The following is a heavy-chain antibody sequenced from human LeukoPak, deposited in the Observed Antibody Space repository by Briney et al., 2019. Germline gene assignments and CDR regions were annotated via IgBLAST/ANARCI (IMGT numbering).Heavy chain of an antibody. CDR2: INSDGSST. J-gene: IGHJ4*02. D-gene: IGHD3-22*01. Sequence: PGGSLRLSCAASGFTFEDYAMHWVRQAPGKGLVWVSRINSDGSSTSYADSVKGRFTISRDNAKNTLYLQMNSLRAEDTAVYYCARELNYYDSSGPSGYWGQGTLVTVSS. CDR3: ARELNYYDSSGPSGY. V-gene: IGHV3-74*01. CDR1: GFTFEDYA.